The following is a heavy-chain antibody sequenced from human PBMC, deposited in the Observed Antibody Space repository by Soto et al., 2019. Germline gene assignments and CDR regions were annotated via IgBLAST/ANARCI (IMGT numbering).Heavy chain of an antibody. CDR1: GFNFGSSW. Sequence: PGGSLRLSCAASGFNFGSSWMHWVRQAPGKGLQCVARMTSDGSTTDYADSVKGRFTVSRDNGKYTLYLQMNSLRAEDTAVYYYERAQVDYWGPGTLVTGSS. CDR2: MTSDGSTT. V-gene: IGHV3-74*01. CDR3: ERAQVDY. J-gene: IGHJ4*02.